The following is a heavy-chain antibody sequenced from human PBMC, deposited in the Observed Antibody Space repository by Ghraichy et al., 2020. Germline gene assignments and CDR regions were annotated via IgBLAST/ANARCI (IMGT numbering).Heavy chain of an antibody. V-gene: IGHV1-69*13. CDR1: GGTFSSYA. Sequence: SVKVSCKASGGTFSSYAISWVRQAPGQGLEWMGGIIPIFGTANYAQKFQGRVTITADESTSTAYMELSSLRSEDTAVYYCARMVGYCSSTSCSNNWFDPWGQGTLVTVSS. CDR3: ARMVGYCSSTSCSNNWFDP. CDR2: IIPIFGTA. D-gene: IGHD2-2*01. J-gene: IGHJ5*02.